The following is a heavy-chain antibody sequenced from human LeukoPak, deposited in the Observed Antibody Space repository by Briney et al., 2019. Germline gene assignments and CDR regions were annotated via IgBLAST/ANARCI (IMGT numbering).Heavy chain of an antibody. CDR1: GDSISSYY. V-gene: IGHV4-4*07. Sequence: SETPSLTCTVSGDSISSYYWSWIRQPAGKGLEWIGRIYTGGSTNYNPSLKSRVTISVDKSKNQFSLKLNSVTAADTAIYYCARAQIAVNFYYFDYWGQGTLVTVSS. CDR2: IYTGGST. D-gene: IGHD6-19*01. CDR3: ARAQIAVNFYYFDY. J-gene: IGHJ4*02.